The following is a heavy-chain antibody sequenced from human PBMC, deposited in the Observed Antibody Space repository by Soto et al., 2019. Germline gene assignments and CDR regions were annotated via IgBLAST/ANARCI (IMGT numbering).Heavy chain of an antibody. Sequence: VSLPLSCAAYGFTFSTFWMDWVRQAPGKGLEWVAKIKEDGSEKYYADSVKGRFIISRDNARNSVYLQMNSLRAEDTAVYYCARVRPGNYRDYWSQGTLVTVSS. D-gene: IGHD3-10*01. J-gene: IGHJ4*02. CDR3: ARVRPGNYRDY. CDR1: GFTFSTFW. V-gene: IGHV3-7*03. CDR2: IKEDGSEK.